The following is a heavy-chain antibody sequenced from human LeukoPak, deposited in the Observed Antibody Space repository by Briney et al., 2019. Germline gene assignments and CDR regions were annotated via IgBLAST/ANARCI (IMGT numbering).Heavy chain of an antibody. CDR3: ARHPTVTTQFDY. J-gene: IGHJ4*02. V-gene: IGHV1-69*13. D-gene: IGHD4-17*01. CDR1: GGTFSSYA. Sequence: ASVKVSCKASGGTFSSYAISWVRQAPGQGLEWMGGIIPIFGTANYAQKFQGRVTITADESTSTAYMEPSSLRSEDTAVYYCARHPTVTTQFDYWGQGTLVTVSS. CDR2: IIPIFGTA.